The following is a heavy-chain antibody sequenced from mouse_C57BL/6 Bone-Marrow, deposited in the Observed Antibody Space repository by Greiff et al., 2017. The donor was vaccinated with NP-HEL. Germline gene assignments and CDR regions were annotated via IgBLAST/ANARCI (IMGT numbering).Heavy chain of an antibody. CDR3: ARWSYYYGFFAY. D-gene: IGHD1-2*01. CDR2: IDPSDSYT. J-gene: IGHJ3*01. CDR1: GYTFTSYW. V-gene: IGHV1-59*01. Sequence: QVQRKQPGAELVRPGTSVKLSCKASGYTFTSYWMHWVKQRPGQGLEWIGVIDPSDSYTNYNQKFKGKATLTVDTSSSTAYMQLSSLTSEDSAVYYCARWSYYYGFFAYWGQGTLVTVSA.